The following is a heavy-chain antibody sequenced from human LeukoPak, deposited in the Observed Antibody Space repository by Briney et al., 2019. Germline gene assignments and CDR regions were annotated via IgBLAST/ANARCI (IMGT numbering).Heavy chain of an antibody. J-gene: IGHJ4*02. V-gene: IGHV3-23*01. CDR3: AKDTIVVVTAPSDY. CDR1: GFTFSSYA. CDR2: ISGSGGST. D-gene: IGHD2-21*02. Sequence: GGSLRLSCAASGFTFSSYAMSWVRQAPGKGLEWFSAISGSGGSTYYADSVKGRFTISRDNSKNTLYLQMNSLRAEDTAVYYCAKDTIVVVTAPSDYWGQGTLVTVSS.